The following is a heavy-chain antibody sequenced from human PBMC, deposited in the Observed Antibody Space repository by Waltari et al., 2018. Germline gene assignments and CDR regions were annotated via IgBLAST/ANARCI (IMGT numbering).Heavy chain of an antibody. V-gene: IGHV3-23*04. J-gene: IGHJ4*02. CDR1: AFAFANLG. CDR2: ISGSGGTT. D-gene: IGHD1-26*01. Sequence: EVRLVESGGGLVQPGGSLRLCWAASAFAFANLGMSWVRQAPGTALECVSSISGSGGTTYYADSVKGRFTMSKDNSKNTLFLQMNSLRVDDTADYYCAKSSGSYYEVFDYWGRGTLVTVSS. CDR3: AKSSGSYYEVFDY.